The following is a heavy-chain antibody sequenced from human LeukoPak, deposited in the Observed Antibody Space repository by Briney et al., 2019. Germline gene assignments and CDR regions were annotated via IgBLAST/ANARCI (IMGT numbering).Heavy chain of an antibody. J-gene: IGHJ3*02. CDR1: GGIFTTYA. CDR3: ARDSPIPNPDCTGGTCLPMGGPFDI. D-gene: IGHD2-15*01. CDR2: TIPIFGST. Sequence: SVKVSCKASGGIFTTYAINWVRQAPRQGLEWMGRTIPIFGSTNYAQKFQRRATITADKSTSTAYMELSSLRSEDTAMYYCARDSPIPNPDCTGGTCLPMGGPFDIWGQGTMVTVSS. V-gene: IGHV1-69*06.